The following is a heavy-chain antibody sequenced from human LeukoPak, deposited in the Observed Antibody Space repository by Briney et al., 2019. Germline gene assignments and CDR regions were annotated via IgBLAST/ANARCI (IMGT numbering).Heavy chain of an antibody. CDR3: ARDQEYYYDSSGYYPIDY. CDR1: GSTFSSYA. V-gene: IGHV1-69*04. CDR2: IIPILGIA. D-gene: IGHD3-22*01. Sequence: SVKVSCKASGSTFSSYAISWVRQAPGQGLEWMGRIIPILGIANYAQKFQGRVTITADKSTSTAYMELSSLRSEDTAVYYCARDQEYYYDSSGYYPIDYWGQGTLVTVSS. J-gene: IGHJ4*02.